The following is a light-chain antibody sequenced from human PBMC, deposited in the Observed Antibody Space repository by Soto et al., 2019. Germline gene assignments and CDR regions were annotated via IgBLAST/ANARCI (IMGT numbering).Light chain of an antibody. CDR1: SGHIRYA. Sequence: VLTQSPSASASLGASVKLTCTLSSGHIRYAIAWHQQQPEKGPRYLMKLYSDGSHSKGDGIPDRFSGSSSGAERYLIISSLHSEDEADYYCQTWGAGIVVFGGGTKVTVL. V-gene: IGLV4-69*01. CDR2: LYSDGSH. CDR3: QTWGAGIVV. J-gene: IGLJ3*02.